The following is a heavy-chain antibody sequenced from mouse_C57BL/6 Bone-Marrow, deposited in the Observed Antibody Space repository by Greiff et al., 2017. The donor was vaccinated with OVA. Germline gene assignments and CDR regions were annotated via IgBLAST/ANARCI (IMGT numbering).Heavy chain of an antibody. CDR1: GFTFSSYA. J-gene: IGHJ1*03. D-gene: IGHD1-1*01. V-gene: IGHV5-4*01. CDR3: ARDEVLRGYFDV. CDR2: ISDGGSYT. Sequence: EVKLMESGGGLVKPGGSLKLSCAASGFTFSSYAMSWVRQTPEKRLEWVATISDGGSYTYYPDNVKGRFTISRDNAKNNLYLQMSHLKSEDTAMYYCARDEVLRGYFDVWGTGTTVTVSS.